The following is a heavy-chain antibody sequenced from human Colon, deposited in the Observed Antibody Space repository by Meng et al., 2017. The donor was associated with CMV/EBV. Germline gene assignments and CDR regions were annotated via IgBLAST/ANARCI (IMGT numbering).Heavy chain of an antibody. D-gene: IGHD3-10*01. V-gene: IGHV3-53*01. Sequence: GESLKISCVVSGFDVSDNHINWVRQAPGKGLEWVSTIYGDGYTNSADSVKGRFAISRDNSKNRVFLQMNSLRAEDTAVYYCASGGGSGSYFAYGMDVWGQGTTVTVSS. CDR2: IYGDGYT. J-gene: IGHJ6*02. CDR3: ASGGGSGSYFAYGMDV. CDR1: GFDVSDNH.